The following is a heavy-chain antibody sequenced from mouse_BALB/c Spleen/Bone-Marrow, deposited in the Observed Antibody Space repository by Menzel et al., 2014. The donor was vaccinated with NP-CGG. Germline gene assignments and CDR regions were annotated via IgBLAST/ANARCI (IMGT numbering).Heavy chain of an antibody. V-gene: IGHV1-69*02. CDR1: GYTFTSYW. D-gene: IGHD3-1*01. CDR3: ATARATSYAMDY. CDR2: IDPSDSYT. Sequence: QAQLQQSGAELVKPGASVKLSCKASGYTFTSYWMHWVKQRPGQGLEWIGEIDPSDSYTNYNQKFKGKATLAVDKSSSTAYMQLSSLTSEDSAVYYRATARATSYAMDYWGQGTSATVSS. J-gene: IGHJ4*01.